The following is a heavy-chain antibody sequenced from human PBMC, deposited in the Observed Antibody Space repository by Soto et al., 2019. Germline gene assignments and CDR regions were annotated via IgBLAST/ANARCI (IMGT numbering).Heavy chain of an antibody. J-gene: IGHJ6*02. CDR2: ISSSSSDI. D-gene: IGHD6-13*01. Sequence: GWLRRPGAASGCTVSSYSMNWVRQAPGKGLEWVASISSSSSDIYYADSVKGRFTIARDKAKNSLFLQMSSLRAEDTALYYCARPKGPAAGNYGMDVWGRGTKVTVSS. CDR1: GCTVSSYS. CDR3: ARPKGPAAGNYGMDV. V-gene: IGHV3-21*01.